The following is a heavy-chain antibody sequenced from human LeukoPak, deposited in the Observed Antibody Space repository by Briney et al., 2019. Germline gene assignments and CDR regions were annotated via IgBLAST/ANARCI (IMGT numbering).Heavy chain of an antibody. CDR1: GGTFSSYA. J-gene: IGHJ5*02. CDR2: IIPIFGTA. CDR3: ARDLVVTASRRWFDP. V-gene: IGHV1-69*05. D-gene: IGHD2-21*02. Sequence: GASVKVSCKASGGTFSSYAISWVRQAPGQGLEWMGGIIPIFGTANYAQKFQGRVTMTRDTSTSTVYMELSSLRSEDTAVYYCARDLVVTASRRWFDPWGQGTLVTVSS.